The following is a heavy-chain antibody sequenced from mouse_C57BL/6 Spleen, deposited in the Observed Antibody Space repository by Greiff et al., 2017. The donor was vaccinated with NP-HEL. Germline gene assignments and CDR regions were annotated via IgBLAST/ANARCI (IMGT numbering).Heavy chain of an antibody. J-gene: IGHJ4*01. CDR3: ARHAGIYYGYLYAMDY. Sequence: QVQLQQSGTELVKPGASVKLSCKASGYTFTSYWMHWVKQRPGQGLEWIGNINPSNGGTNYNEKFKSKATLTVDKSSSTAYMQLSSLTSEDSAVYYCARHAGIYYGYLYAMDYWGQGTSVTVSS. V-gene: IGHV1-53*01. CDR2: INPSNGGT. CDR1: GYTFTSYW. D-gene: IGHD2-2*01.